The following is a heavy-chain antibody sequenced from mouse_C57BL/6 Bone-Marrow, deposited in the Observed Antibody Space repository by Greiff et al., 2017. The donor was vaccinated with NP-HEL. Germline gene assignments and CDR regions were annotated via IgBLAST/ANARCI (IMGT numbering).Heavy chain of an antibody. CDR2: INPNNGGT. J-gene: IGHJ1*03. D-gene: IGHD1-1*01. CDR1: GYTFTDYN. CDR3: AREDLIYYGSYWYFDV. V-gene: IGHV1-18*01. Sequence: EVQGVESGPELVKPGASVKIPCKASGYTFTDYNMDWVKQSHGKSLEWIGDINPNNGGTIYNQKFKGKATLTVDKSSSTAYMELRSLTSEDTAVYYCAREDLIYYGSYWYFDVWGTGTTVTVSS.